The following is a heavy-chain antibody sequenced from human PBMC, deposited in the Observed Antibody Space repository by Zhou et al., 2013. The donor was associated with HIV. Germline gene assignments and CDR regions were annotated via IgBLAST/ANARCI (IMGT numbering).Heavy chain of an antibody. CDR3: ASYHDSSGYSFGNFIFY. J-gene: IGHJ4*02. D-gene: IGHD3-22*01. CDR2: IIPTFGRT. Sequence: QVQLVQSGAEVKKPGSSVKVSCKASGGTFSSYGLSWVRQAPGQGPEWMGGIIPTFGRTDYAQKFQGRVTITTDESTSTAYMELSSLRSEDTAVYYCASYHDSSGYSFGNFIFYWGQGTLVTVSS. CDR1: GGTFSSYG. V-gene: IGHV1-69*05.